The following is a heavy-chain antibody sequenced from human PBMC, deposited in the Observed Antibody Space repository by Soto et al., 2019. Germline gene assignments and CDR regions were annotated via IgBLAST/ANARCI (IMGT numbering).Heavy chain of an antibody. D-gene: IGHD2-8*01. Sequence: QVQLVESGGGVVQPGRSLRLSCAASGFTFSSYAMYWVRQVPGKGLEWVAVIYYDGSNKYYTDSVKGRFTISRDNSKNTLYLQMNSLRAEDTAVFYCARGSFGKGVTNDYWGQGTLVTVSS. CDR2: IYYDGSNK. CDR3: ARGSFGKGVTNDY. J-gene: IGHJ4*02. V-gene: IGHV3-30-3*01. CDR1: GFTFSSYA.